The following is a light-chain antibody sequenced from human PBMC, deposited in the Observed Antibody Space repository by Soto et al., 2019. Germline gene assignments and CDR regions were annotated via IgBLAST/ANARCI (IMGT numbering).Light chain of an antibody. J-gene: IGKJ5*01. CDR1: QSVSSSY. Sequence: DIVLTQSPGTLSLSPGERATLSCRASQSVSSSYLAWYQLKPGQAPRLLIYGASNRATGIPDRFSGSGSGTDFTLTINRLEPEDFAVYFCQQYGASPRFGQGTRLEIK. CDR2: GAS. CDR3: QQYGASPR. V-gene: IGKV3-20*01.